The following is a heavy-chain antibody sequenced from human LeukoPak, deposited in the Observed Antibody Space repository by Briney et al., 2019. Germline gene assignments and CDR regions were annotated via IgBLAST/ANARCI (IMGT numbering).Heavy chain of an antibody. J-gene: IGHJ4*02. CDR2: ISWNSGSI. CDR1: GFTFDDYA. CDR3: AKIYGDYDKHFDY. Sequence: GGSLRLFCAASGFTFDDYAMHWVRQAPGKGLEWVSGISWNSGSIGYADSVKGRFTISRDNAKNSLYLQMNSLRAEDTALYYCAKIYGDYDKHFDYWGQGTLVTVSS. V-gene: IGHV3-9*01. D-gene: IGHD4-17*01.